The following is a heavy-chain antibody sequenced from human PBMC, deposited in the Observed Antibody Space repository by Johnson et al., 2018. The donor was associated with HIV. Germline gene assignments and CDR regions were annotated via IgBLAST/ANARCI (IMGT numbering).Heavy chain of an antibody. CDR2: IGTAGDT. J-gene: IGHJ3*01. Sequence: VQLVESGGGLVQPGGSLRLSCAASGFTFSSYDMHWVRQATGKGLEWVSAIGTAGDTYYPGSVKGRFTISRENAKNSLYLQMNSLRAGDTAVYYCARANLSPFGGVNDAFDVWGQGTMVTVSS. CDR3: ARANLSPFGGVNDAFDV. CDR1: GFTFSSYD. V-gene: IGHV3-13*01. D-gene: IGHD3-16*01.